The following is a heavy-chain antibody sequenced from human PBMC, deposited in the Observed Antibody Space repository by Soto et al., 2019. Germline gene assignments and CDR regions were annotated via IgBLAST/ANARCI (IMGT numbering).Heavy chain of an antibody. CDR1: GFTFNTYG. CDR3: ASLGMVRGVISY. J-gene: IGHJ4*02. D-gene: IGHD3-10*01. V-gene: IGHV3-7*01. Sequence: EVQLVESGGGLVQPGGSLRLSCAASGFTFNTYGMTWVRQAPGKGLEWVANIKHDGSEKYCVDSVKGRFTISRDNAKNALYLQMDSLRAEDTAVYYCASLGMVRGVISYWGQGTLVTVSS. CDR2: IKHDGSEK.